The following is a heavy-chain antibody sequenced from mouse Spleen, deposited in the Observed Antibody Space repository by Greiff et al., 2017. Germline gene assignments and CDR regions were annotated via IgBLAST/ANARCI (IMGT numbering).Heavy chain of an antibody. CDR3: ARPYYGSSMFAY. CDR1: GYTFTSYW. CDR2: INPSDSET. D-gene: IGHD1-1*01. Sequence: QVQLQQPGAELVRPGSSVKLSCKASGYTFTSYWMDWVKQRPGQGLEWIGNINPSDSETHYNQKFKDKATLTVDKSSSTAYMQLSSLTSEDSAVYYCARPYYGSSMFAYWGQGTLVTVSA. V-gene: IGHV1-61*01. J-gene: IGHJ3*01.